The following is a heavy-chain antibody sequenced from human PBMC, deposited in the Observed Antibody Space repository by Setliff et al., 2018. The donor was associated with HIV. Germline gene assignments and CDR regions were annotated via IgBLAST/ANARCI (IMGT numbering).Heavy chain of an antibody. CDR3: AHSPDTWYFGEYFRH. J-gene: IGHJ1*01. Sequence: SGPTLVNPTQTLTLTCTLSGLSLNISDVGVGWLRQPPGKALEWLALIYWNDDKRYSPSLKSRVTVTKDTAKNQVVLTMTSMDPADTATYFCAHSPDTWYFGEYFRHWGQGTLVTVST. V-gene: IGHV2-5*01. CDR1: GLSLNISDVG. CDR2: IYWNDDK. D-gene: IGHD3-9*01.